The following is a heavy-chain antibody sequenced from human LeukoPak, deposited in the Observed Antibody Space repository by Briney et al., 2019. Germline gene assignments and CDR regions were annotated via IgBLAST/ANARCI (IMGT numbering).Heavy chain of an antibody. CDR3: AKDRQQQLDLDY. CDR1: GFTSSSYG. V-gene: IGHV3-30*18. CDR2: ISYDGSNK. Sequence: PGRSLRLSCAASGFTSSSYGMHWVRQAPGKGLEWVAVISYDGSNKYYADSVKGRFTISRDNSKNTLYLQMNSLRAEDTAVYYCAKDRQQQLDLDYWGQGTLVTVSS. J-gene: IGHJ4*02. D-gene: IGHD6-13*01.